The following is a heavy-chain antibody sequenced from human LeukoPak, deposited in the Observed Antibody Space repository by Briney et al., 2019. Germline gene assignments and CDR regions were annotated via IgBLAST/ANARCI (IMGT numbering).Heavy chain of an antibody. J-gene: IGHJ4*02. CDR2: IDWDDDK. V-gene: IGHV2-70*11. CDR1: GFSLSPSGMC. Sequence: SGPALVEPTQTLTLTCTFSGFSLSPSGMCVSWIRQPPGKALEWLARIDWDDDKYYSTSPKTRLTISKDTSKNQVVLTMTNMDPVDTATYYCARIRDYGDYSFDYWGQGTLVTVSS. D-gene: IGHD4-17*01. CDR3: ARIRDYGDYSFDY.